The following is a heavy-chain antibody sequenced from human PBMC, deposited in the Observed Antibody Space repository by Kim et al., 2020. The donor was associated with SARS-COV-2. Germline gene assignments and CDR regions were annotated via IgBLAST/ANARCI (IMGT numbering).Heavy chain of an antibody. J-gene: IGHJ4*02. Sequence: SETLSLTCTVSGGSITTYYWNWIRQPPGKGLEWIAHIYDSGSTNVNPSLKSRVTVSVDTSKNQFSLKLNSVTAADTALYYCARAHNYYFDNWGQGTLVTV. CDR2: IYDSGST. CDR3: ARAHNYYFDN. V-gene: IGHV4-59*13. CDR1: GGSITTYY. D-gene: IGHD1-1*01.